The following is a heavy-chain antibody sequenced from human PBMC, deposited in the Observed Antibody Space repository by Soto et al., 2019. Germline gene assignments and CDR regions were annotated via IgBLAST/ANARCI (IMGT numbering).Heavy chain of an antibody. CDR2: MNPKSGGA. J-gene: IGHJ3*02. CDR3: TRENSENSDGLYDALDI. CDR1: RYAFTDDS. D-gene: IGHD5-18*01. Sequence: GAAVKVCSKTPRYAFTDDSPHWLQQSPGKGLEWMGWMNPKSGGAYFAQKFQGRVTLTRDTSIGTAYIEVNSLTSDDTAVYFCTRENSENSDGLYDALDIWGQGTTVTLSS. V-gene: IGHV1-2*02.